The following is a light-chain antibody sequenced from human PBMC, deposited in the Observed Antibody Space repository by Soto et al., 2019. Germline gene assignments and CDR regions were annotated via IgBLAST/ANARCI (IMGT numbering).Light chain of an antibody. CDR3: QQYGTSPWT. Sequence: EIVSTQSPGTLSLSPGERVTLSCRASQSVSSSYLAWYQQKPGQAPRLLIYGASSRATGIPDRFSGSGSGTDFTLIISRLEPEDFAVYYCQQYGTSPWTFGQGTKVEIK. J-gene: IGKJ1*01. V-gene: IGKV3-20*01. CDR2: GAS. CDR1: QSVSSSY.